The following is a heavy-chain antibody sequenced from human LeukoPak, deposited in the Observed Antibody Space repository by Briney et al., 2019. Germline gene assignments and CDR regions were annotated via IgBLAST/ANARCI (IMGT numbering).Heavy chain of an antibody. CDR2: INHSGST. Sequence: SETLSLTCAVYGGSFSGYYWSWIRQPPGKGLEWIGEINHSGSTNYNPSLKSRVTILVDTSKNQFSLKLSSVTAADTAVYYCARPMVRGARRDWFDPWGQGTLVTVSS. J-gene: IGHJ5*02. V-gene: IGHV4-34*01. D-gene: IGHD3-10*01. CDR3: ARPMVRGARRDWFDP. CDR1: GGSFSGYY.